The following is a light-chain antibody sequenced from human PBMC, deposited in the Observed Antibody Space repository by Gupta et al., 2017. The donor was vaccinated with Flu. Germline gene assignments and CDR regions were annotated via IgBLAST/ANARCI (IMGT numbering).Light chain of an antibody. CDR3: QQYDTYLGT. Sequence: PSTLSASVGDRVTITCRASQSIRNWLAWYQQKPGKAPNLLIYMASSLDSGVPSRFSGSGSGTEFTLTISSLQPDDFATYYCQQYDTYLGTFGQGTKLEIK. V-gene: IGKV1-5*03. CDR2: MAS. J-gene: IGKJ2*01. CDR1: QSIRNW.